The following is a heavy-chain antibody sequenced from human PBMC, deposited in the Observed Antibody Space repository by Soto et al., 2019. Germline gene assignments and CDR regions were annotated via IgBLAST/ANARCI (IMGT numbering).Heavy chain of an antibody. Sequence: VQLVESGGGVAQPGRSLRLFCAASGFTLSSYSLHWVRQSPGKGLEWVAAISSDGTEKNYAYPVKGRFTISRDNSKNPLSLQLNSLRTEDTAVYYCARMFGFSYGPANRGMDVWGQGTTVTVSS. CDR3: ARMFGFSYGPANRGMDV. J-gene: IGHJ6*02. CDR1: GFTLSSYS. D-gene: IGHD5-18*01. V-gene: IGHV3-30*04. CDR2: ISSDGTEK.